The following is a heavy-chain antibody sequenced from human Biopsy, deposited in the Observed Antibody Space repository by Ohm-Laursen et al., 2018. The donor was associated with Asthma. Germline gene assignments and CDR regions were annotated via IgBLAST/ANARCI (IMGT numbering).Heavy chain of an antibody. CDR1: GLTFSGYP. Sequence: SLRLSCTASGLTFSGYPMHWVRQTPGKGLEWVGRIRSKANNQTTAYAAAVEGRFSIPRDDSKDTAFLHMNRLKTDDTAVYFCTTGVIAAGDTNLDYWGQGILVTVSS. CDR2: IRSKANNQTT. CDR3: TTGVIAAGDTNLDY. J-gene: IGHJ4*02. V-gene: IGHV3-73*01. D-gene: IGHD3-16*02.